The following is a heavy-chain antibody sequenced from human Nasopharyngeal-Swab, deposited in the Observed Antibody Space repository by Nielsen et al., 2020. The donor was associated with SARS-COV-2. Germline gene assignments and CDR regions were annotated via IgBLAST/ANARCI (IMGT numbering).Heavy chain of an antibody. Sequence: GESLKIPCAASGFTFSSYGMHWVRQAPGKGLEWVAVISYDGSNKYYADSVKGRFTISRDNSKNTLYLQMNSLRAEDTAVYYCALTDYDSSGYYYYYYGMDVWGQGTTVTVSS. V-gene: IGHV3-30*03. CDR3: ALTDYDSSGYYYYYYGMDV. CDR1: GFTFSSYG. CDR2: ISYDGSNK. J-gene: IGHJ6*02. D-gene: IGHD3-22*01.